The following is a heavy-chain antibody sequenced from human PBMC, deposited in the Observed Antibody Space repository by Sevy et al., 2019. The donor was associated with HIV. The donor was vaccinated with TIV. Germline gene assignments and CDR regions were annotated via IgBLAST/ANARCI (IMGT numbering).Heavy chain of an antibody. CDR2: INPNGGGT. J-gene: IGHJ4*02. CDR1: GYTFTGYY. CDR3: SRSVYGSGTHLNDY. V-gene: IGHV1-2*02. Sequence: ASVKVSCKASGYTFTGYYIHWVRQAPGQGLEWMGWINPNGGGTNYAQKFQGRVTMTGDTSISTAYMDLTRLRSDDTAVYYCSRSVYGSGTHLNDYWGQGTLVTVSS. D-gene: IGHD3-10*01.